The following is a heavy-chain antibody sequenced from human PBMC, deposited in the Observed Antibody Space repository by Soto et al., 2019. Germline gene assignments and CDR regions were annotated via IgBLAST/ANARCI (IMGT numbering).Heavy chain of an antibody. CDR2: MNPHSGNT. V-gene: IGHV1-8*01. CDR3: ARGVPDYAILTGYYQPYYYYYGMDV. Sequence: QVQLVQSGAEVKKPGASVKVSCKASGYTFTSYDINWVRQATGQGLEWMGWMNPHSGNTGYAQKFQGRVTMTRNTSISTAYMELSSLRSEATAVYYCARGVPDYAILTGYYQPYYYYYGMDVWGQGTTVTVSS. D-gene: IGHD3-9*01. J-gene: IGHJ6*02. CDR1: GYTFTSYD.